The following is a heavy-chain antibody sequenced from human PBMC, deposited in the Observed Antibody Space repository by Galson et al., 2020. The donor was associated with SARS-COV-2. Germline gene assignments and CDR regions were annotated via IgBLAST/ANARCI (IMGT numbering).Heavy chain of an antibody. J-gene: IGHJ6*02. D-gene: IGHD2-15*01. Sequence: SETLFTCTVSGGSIRGFYWTWIRQAPGKGLEWIGNVYYTGNTKYNPSLQSRVTISVDQSKNQFSLNLGSVAATDTAVYYCTRDTPNYGEDVWGQGTTVTVSS. CDR2: VYYTGNT. CDR1: GGSIRGFY. CDR3: TRDTPNYGEDV. V-gene: IGHV4-59*12.